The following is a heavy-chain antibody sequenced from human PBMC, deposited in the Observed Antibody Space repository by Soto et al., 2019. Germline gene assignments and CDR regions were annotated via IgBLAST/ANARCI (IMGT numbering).Heavy chain of an antibody. Sequence: SETLSLTCTVSGGSVSSTSYYWTWIRQPPGKGLEWIGYIHYSGSTNYNPSLQSRVTISVDTSKNHFSLELTSVTAADTAVYYCARAREHLYFDYWGQGALVTVSS. D-gene: IGHD1-26*01. CDR1: GGSVSSTSYY. CDR3: ARAREHLYFDY. V-gene: IGHV4-61*01. CDR2: IHYSGST. J-gene: IGHJ4*02.